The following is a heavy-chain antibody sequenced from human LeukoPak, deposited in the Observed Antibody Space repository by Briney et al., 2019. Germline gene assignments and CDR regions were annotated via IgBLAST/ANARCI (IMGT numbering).Heavy chain of an antibody. CDR1: GGSFSGYY. J-gene: IGHJ4*02. V-gene: IGHV4-59*01. D-gene: IGHD5-24*01. CDR2: IYDSGST. CDR3: ARDESSRDGYNRGIDY. Sequence: SETLSLTCAVYGGSFSGYYWSWIRQPPGKGLEWIGYIYDSGSTNYNPSLKSRVTISVDTSKNQFSLKLSSVTAADTAVYYCARDESSRDGYNRGIDYWGQGTLVTVSS.